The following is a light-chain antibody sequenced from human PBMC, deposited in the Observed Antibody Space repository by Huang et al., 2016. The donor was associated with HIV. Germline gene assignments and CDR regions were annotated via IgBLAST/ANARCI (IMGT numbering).Light chain of an antibody. CDR1: KSVSSD. V-gene: IGKV3-11*01. J-gene: IGKJ2*01. CDR2: GAS. Sequence: EIVLTQSPATLSLSPGERATLSCRASKSVSSDLDWYQQKAGQAPRLLIYGASNRATGIPARFSGSGSGTDFTLTISSLEPEDFAVYYCQQRSDWPRTFGQGTKLEIK. CDR3: QQRSDWPRT.